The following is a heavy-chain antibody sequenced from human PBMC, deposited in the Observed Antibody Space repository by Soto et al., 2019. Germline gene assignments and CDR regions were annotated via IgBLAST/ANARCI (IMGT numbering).Heavy chain of an antibody. CDR2: TYYRSKWYN. J-gene: IGHJ6*02. CDR1: GDSVSSNSAA. Sequence: SQTLSLTCAISGDSVSSNSAAWNWIRQSPSRGFEWLGRTYYRSKWYNDYAVSVKSRITINPDTSKNQFSLQLNSVTPEDTAVYYCARVTTVTTGYYYGMDVWGQGTTVTVPS. D-gene: IGHD4-17*01. CDR3: ARVTTVTTGYYYGMDV. V-gene: IGHV6-1*01.